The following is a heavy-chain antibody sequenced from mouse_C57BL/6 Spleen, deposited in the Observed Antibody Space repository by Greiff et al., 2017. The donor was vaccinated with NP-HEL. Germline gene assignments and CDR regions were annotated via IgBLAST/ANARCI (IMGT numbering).Heavy chain of an antibody. Sequence: VQLVESDAELVKPGASVKISCKVSGYTFTDHTIHWMKQRPEQGLEWIGYIYPRDGSTKYNEKFKGKATLTADKSSSTAYMQLNSLTSEDSAVYFCARQIDSSGPSFAYWGPGTLVTVSA. CDR2: IYPRDGST. D-gene: IGHD3-2*02. CDR3: ARQIDSSGPSFAY. J-gene: IGHJ3*01. V-gene: IGHV1-78*01. CDR1: GYTFTDHT.